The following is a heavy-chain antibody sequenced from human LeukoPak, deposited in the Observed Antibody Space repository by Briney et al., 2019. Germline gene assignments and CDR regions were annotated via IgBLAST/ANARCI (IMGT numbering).Heavy chain of an antibody. J-gene: IGHJ6*02. Sequence: GGSLRLSCAASGFTFSSYGMHWVRQAPGKGLEWVAVISYDGSNKYYADSVKGRFTISRDNSKNTLYLQMNSLRAEDTAVYYCAKDHGYCSGGSCYPDVWGQGTTVTVSS. V-gene: IGHV3-30*18. D-gene: IGHD2-15*01. CDR3: AKDHGYCSGGSCYPDV. CDR1: GFTFSSYG. CDR2: ISYDGSNK.